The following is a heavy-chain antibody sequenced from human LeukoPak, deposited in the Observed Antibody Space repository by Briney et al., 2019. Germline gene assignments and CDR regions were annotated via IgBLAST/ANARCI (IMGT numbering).Heavy chain of an antibody. V-gene: IGHV4-39*01. J-gene: IGHJ4*02. CDR2: IYYSGST. CDR3: ARYDSGEFDY. D-gene: IGHD3-10*01. CDR1: GGSISSSSYY. Sequence: PSETLSLTCTVSGGSISSSSYYWGWIRQPPGEGLEWIGSIYYSGSTYYNPSLKSRVTISVDTSKNQFSLKLSSVTAADTAVYYCARYDSGEFDYWGRGTLVTVSS.